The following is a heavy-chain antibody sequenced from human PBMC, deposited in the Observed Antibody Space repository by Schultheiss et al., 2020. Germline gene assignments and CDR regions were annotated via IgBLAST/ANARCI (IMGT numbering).Heavy chain of an antibody. CDR1: GYTVAGYF. Sequence: ASVKVSCKASGYTVAGYFLHWVRQAPGQGLEWMGWINPNSGGTKYAQKFQGRVTMTRDTSITTVDMELSRLTSDDTAVYYCARGRGDYWGQGTLVTVSS. V-gene: IGHV1-2*02. J-gene: IGHJ4*02. CDR3: ARGRGDY. CDR2: INPNSGGT.